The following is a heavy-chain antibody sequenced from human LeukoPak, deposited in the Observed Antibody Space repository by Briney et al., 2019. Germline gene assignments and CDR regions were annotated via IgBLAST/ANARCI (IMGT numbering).Heavy chain of an antibody. CDR3: ARRKGDGYNSPFDY. D-gene: IGHD5-24*01. CDR2: IYPGDSDT. V-gene: IGHV5-51*01. CDR1: GSIFPNYW. J-gene: IGHJ4*02. Sequence: GASLQISCHGSGSIFPNYWIGWVRQLPGKGLEWMGNIYPGDSDTRYSPSFQGQVTISADKSISSAYLQWSSLKASDTAMYYCARRKGDGYNSPFDYWGQGSLVTVSS.